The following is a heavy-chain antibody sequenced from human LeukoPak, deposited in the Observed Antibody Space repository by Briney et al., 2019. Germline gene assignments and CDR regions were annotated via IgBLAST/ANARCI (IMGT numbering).Heavy chain of an antibody. J-gene: IGHJ3*01. CDR1: GYRFTKYW. CDR2: IYPGDSDT. V-gene: IGHV5-51*01. CDR3: ARRGPDDSTGPNAFDL. D-gene: IGHD3-22*01. Sequence: GESLQISCKGSGYRFTKYWIGWVRQMPGKGLEWMGFIYPGDSDTRDSPSFQGHVTISGDKSISTAYLQWNSLKASDTAMYYCARRGPDDSTGPNAFDLWGQGTMVTVS.